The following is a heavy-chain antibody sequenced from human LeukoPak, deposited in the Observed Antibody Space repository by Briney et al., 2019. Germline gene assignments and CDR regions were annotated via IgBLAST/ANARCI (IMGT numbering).Heavy chain of an antibody. J-gene: IGHJ4*02. V-gene: IGHV3-21*01. D-gene: IGHD2-15*01. CDR3: ARGYLGGFDY. CDR1: GFTFSNYA. CDR2: ISSSSSYI. Sequence: KSGGSLRLSCAASGFTFSNYAMSWVRQAPGKGLEWVSSISSSSSYIYYADSVKGRFTISRDNAKNSLYLQMNSLRAEDTAVYYCARGYLGGFDYWGQGTLVTVSS.